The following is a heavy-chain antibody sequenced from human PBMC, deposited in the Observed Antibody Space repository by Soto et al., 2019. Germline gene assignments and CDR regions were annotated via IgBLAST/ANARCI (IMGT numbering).Heavy chain of an antibody. J-gene: IGHJ5*02. CDR3: ASTPDYGDYVYWFDP. Sequence: SETLSLTCTVSGGSISSSSYCWGWIRQPPGKGLEWIGSIYYSGSTYYNPSLKSRVTISVDTSKNQFSLKLSSVTAADTAVYYCASTPDYGDYVYWFDPWGQGTLVTVSS. V-gene: IGHV4-39*01. CDR1: GGSISSSSYC. D-gene: IGHD4-17*01. CDR2: IYYSGST.